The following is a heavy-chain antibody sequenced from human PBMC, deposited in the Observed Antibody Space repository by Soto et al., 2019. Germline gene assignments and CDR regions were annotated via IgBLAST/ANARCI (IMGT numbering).Heavy chain of an antibody. CDR3: GRNGGKVIVATGGVDY. J-gene: IGHJ4*02. D-gene: IGHD5-12*01. CDR2: TYYRSKWYN. Sequence: SQTLSLTCAISGDSVSSNSAAWNWIRQSPSRGLEWLGRTYYRSKWYNDYAVSAKSRITINPDTSKNQFSLQLNSVTPEDTAVYYCGRNGGKVIVATGGVDYWGQGTLVTVSS. CDR1: GDSVSSNSAA. V-gene: IGHV6-1*01.